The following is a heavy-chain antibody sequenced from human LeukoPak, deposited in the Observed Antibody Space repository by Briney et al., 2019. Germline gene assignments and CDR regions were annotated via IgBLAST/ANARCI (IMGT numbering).Heavy chain of an antibody. D-gene: IGHD3-22*01. J-gene: IGHJ3*02. Sequence: PGGSLRLSCAASGFTFSSYAMSWVRQAPGKGLEWVAVISYDGSNKYYADSVKGRFTISRDNSKNTLYLQMNSLRAEDTAVYYCARDRLSVVTMIVVAPDAFDIWGQGTMVTVSS. CDR3: ARDRLSVVTMIVVAPDAFDI. V-gene: IGHV3-30-3*01. CDR1: GFTFSSYA. CDR2: ISYDGSNK.